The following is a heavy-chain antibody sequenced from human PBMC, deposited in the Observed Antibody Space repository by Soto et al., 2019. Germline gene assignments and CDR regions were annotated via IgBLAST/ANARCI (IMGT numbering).Heavy chain of an antibody. D-gene: IGHD2-21*02. V-gene: IGHV4-30-4*08. CDR1: GGSISSDYYH. Sequence: QVQLQQSGPGLVKPSQTLSLTCTVSGGSISSDYYHWTWIRQSPGKGLEWIGYIHHSGSILYNASLKGRGTISVDTPKNQFCLHPRSVTAADTAVYFCAREDDGGDSLAVWCRGTTVTVYS. CDR3: AREDDGGDSLAV. CDR2: IHHSGSI. J-gene: IGHJ6*02.